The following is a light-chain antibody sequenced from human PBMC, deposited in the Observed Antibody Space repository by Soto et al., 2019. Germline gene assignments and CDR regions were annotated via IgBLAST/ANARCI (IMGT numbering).Light chain of an antibody. Sequence: EMVMTQSPATLSVSPGERATLSCRASQNLSRNLAWYQQQPGQAPRLLIFYASTRATGIPARFSGSGSGTDFTLTISTLQSEDFAVYYYPQYDNWPHTFGHGPKLEIK. J-gene: IGKJ2*01. V-gene: IGKV3-15*01. CDR3: PQYDNWPHT. CDR1: QNLSRN. CDR2: YAS.